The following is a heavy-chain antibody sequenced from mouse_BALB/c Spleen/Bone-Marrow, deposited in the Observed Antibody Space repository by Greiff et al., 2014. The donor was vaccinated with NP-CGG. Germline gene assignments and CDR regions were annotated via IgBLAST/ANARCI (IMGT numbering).Heavy chain of an antibody. D-gene: IGHD1-1*01. Sequence: QVQLQQSGPELVRPGVSVKISCKGSGYTFTDYAMHWVKQSHAKSLEWIGIISSSYGDATYNQKFKGKTTMTVDKSSSTAYMELASLTSEDSAIYYCARELSYYYGSGYYFDYWGQGTTLTVSS. CDR2: ISSSYGDA. V-gene: IGHV1-67*01. J-gene: IGHJ2*01. CDR1: GYTFTDYA. CDR3: ARELSYYYGSGYYFDY.